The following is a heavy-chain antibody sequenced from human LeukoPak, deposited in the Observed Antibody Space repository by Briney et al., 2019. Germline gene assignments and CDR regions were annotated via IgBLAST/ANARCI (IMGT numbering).Heavy chain of an antibody. CDR1: GGSISSGGYS. CDR3: ARGLGYCSGGSCYPTLMIDY. CDR2: IYHSGST. Sequence: PSETLSLTCAVSGGSISSGGYSWSWIRQPPGKGLEWIGYIYHSGSTYYNPSLKSRVTISVDRSKNQFSLKLSSVTAADTAVYHCARGLGYCSGGSCYPTLMIDYWGQGTLVTVSS. V-gene: IGHV4-30-2*01. D-gene: IGHD2-15*01. J-gene: IGHJ4*02.